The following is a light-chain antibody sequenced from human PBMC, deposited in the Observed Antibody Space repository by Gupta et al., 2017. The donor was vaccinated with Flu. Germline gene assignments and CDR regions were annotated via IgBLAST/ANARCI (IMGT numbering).Light chain of an antibody. CDR3: QQCYETPQT. CDR2: GAT. J-gene: IGKJ2*01. V-gene: IGKV1-39*01. Sequence: GDRVTIICRASQSVASYLNWYQQKPGKAPNLLIYGATNLQDGVSSRFSGSGSGTDFTLTINSLQPDDFANYFCQQCYETPQTFGQGTKLEI. CDR1: QSVASY.